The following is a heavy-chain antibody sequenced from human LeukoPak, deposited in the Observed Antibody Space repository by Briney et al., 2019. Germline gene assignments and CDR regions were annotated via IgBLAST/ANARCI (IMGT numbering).Heavy chain of an antibody. Sequence: SETLSLTCTVSAGSISLYNTYYWNWIRQSPGKGLEWIGYIYYSGSTSYNPSLKGRVTISVDTFRNQFSLKLTSVTAADTAIYYCAKSDYYGASDYWGQGTLVTVSS. J-gene: IGHJ4*02. CDR2: IYYSGST. D-gene: IGHD3-10*01. V-gene: IGHV4-59*01. CDR3: AKSDYYGASDY. CDR1: AGSISLYNTYY.